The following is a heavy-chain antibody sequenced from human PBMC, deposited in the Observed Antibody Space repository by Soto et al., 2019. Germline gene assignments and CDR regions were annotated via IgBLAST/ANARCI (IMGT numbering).Heavy chain of an antibody. D-gene: IGHD1-26*01. CDR1: GGSFSGYY. Sequence: SETLSLTCAVYGGSFSGYYWSWIRQPPGKGLEWIGEINHSGSTNYNPSLKSRVTRSVDTSKNQFSLKLSAVTAADTAVYYCASDALLVGATTTRYYGMDVWGQGTTVTVSS. CDR2: INHSGST. J-gene: IGHJ6*02. V-gene: IGHV4-34*01. CDR3: ASDALLVGATTTRYYGMDV.